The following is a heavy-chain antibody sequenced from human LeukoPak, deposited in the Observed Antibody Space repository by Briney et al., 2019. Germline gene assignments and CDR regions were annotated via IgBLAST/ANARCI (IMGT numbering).Heavy chain of an antibody. J-gene: IGHJ4*02. CDR2: INHSGST. CDR3: ARGGPVAGRGGDFDY. V-gene: IGHV4-34*01. Sequence: PSETMSLTCAVYGGSFSGYYWSWIRQPPGKGLEWIGEINHSGSTNYNPSLKSRVTRSVDTAKNRFTLKLSSVTAADTAVYYCARGGPVAGRGGDFDYWGQGTLVTVSS. D-gene: IGHD6-19*01. CDR1: GGSFSGYY.